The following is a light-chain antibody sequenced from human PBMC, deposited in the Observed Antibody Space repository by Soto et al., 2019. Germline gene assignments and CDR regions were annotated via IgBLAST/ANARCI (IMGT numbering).Light chain of an antibody. CDR2: EDN. CDR1: SGSIASNY. CDR3: QSDDSSGV. J-gene: IGLJ2*01. V-gene: IGLV6-57*04. Sequence: NFMLTQPHSVSESPGKTVTISCTRSSGSIASNYVQWYQQRPGSAPTTVIYEDNQRPSGVPDRFSGSIDSSSNSASLTISGLKTEDEADYYCQSDDSSGVFGGGTQLTVL.